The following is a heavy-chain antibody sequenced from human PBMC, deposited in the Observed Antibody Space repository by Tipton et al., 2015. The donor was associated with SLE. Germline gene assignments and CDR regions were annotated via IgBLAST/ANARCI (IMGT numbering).Heavy chain of an antibody. V-gene: IGHV3-73*01. D-gene: IGHD2-15*01. CDR1: ESTFNGSA. Sequence: SLRLSCVASESTFNGSALHWVRQASGKGLEWVCRIRSRNSNYETTFAASVNGRFTISRDDSKNTAYLQMTSLKIEDSAVYYCTARTSSGPRLFDYWGQGTLVTVSS. CDR2: IRSRNSNYET. J-gene: IGHJ4*02. CDR3: TARTSSGPRLFDY.